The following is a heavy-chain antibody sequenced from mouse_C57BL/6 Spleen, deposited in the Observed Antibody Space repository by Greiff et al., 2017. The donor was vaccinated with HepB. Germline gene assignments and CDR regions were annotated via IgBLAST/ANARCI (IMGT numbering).Heavy chain of an antibody. D-gene: IGHD2-12*01. CDR1: GYSITSGYD. CDR2: ISYSGST. Sequence: EVKVVESGPGMVKPSQSLSLTCTVTGYSITSGYDWHWIRHFPGNKLEWMGYISYSGSTNYNPSLKSRISITHDTSKNHFFLKLNSVTTEDTATYYCARGGHSYYFDYWGQGTTLTVSS. V-gene: IGHV3-1*01. J-gene: IGHJ2*01. CDR3: ARGGHSYYFDY.